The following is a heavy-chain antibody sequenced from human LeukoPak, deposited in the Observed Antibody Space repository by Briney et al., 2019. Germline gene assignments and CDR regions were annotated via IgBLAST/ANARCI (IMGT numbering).Heavy chain of an antibody. V-gene: IGHV1-46*01. CDR3: ARGYCSGGSCYSSDY. D-gene: IGHD2-15*01. CDR1: GYTFTSYY. CDR2: INPSGGST. J-gene: IGHJ4*02. Sequence: PVASVKVSCKASGYTFTSYYMHWVRQAPGQGLEWMGIINPSGGSTSYAQKFQGRVTMTRDTSTSTVYMELSSLRSEDTAVYYCARGYCSGGSCYSSDYWGQGTLVTVSS.